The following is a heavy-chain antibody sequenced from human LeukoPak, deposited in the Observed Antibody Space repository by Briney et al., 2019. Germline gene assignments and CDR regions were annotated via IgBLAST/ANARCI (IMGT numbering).Heavy chain of an antibody. Sequence: GGSLRLSCAASGFTFSSYSMNWFRQAPGKGLEWVSSISSSSSYIYYADSVKGRFTISRDNAKNSLYLQMNSLRAEDTAMYYCARAPFPFGESDLYDYWGQGTLVTVSS. D-gene: IGHD3-10*01. CDR3: ARAPFPFGESDLYDY. CDR1: GFTFSSYS. CDR2: ISSSSSYI. V-gene: IGHV3-21*01. J-gene: IGHJ4*02.